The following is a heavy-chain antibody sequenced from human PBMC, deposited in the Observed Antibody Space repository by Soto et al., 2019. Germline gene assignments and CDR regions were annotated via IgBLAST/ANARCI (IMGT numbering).Heavy chain of an antibody. V-gene: IGHV4-31*03. J-gene: IGHJ5*02. CDR3: ARDLRSTIFGVVISWFDP. Sequence: SETLSLTCTVSGGSISSGGYYWSSIRQHPGKGLEWIGYIYYSGSTYYNPSLKSRVTISVDTSKNQFSLKLSSVTAADTAVYYCARDLRSTIFGVVISWFDPWGQGTLVTVSS. CDR2: IYYSGST. CDR1: GGSISSGGYY. D-gene: IGHD3-3*01.